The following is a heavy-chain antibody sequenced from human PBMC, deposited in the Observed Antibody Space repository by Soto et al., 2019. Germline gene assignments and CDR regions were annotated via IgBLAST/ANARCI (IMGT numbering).Heavy chain of an antibody. D-gene: IGHD6-6*01. Sequence: QVQLVQSGAEVKKPGSSVKVSCKASGGTFSSYTISWVRQAPGQGLEWMGRIIPILGIANYAQKFQGRVTITADKSTSTAYIELSSLRSEDTAVYYCAREYSSSSPYFDYWGQGTLVTVSS. V-gene: IGHV1-69*08. CDR2: IIPILGIA. CDR3: AREYSSSSPYFDY. J-gene: IGHJ4*02. CDR1: GGTFSSYT.